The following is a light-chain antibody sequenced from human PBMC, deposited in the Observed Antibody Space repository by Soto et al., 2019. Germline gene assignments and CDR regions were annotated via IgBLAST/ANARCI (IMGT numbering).Light chain of an antibody. CDR2: DAS. Sequence: DIQMTQSPSTLSASVGDRVTITCRASQNINSWLAWYLQKPGKAPKLLIYDASNLESGVPSRFSGRGSGTEFTLTISSLQPDDFATYYCQQYNSYWTFGQGTKVDIK. CDR1: QNINSW. V-gene: IGKV1-5*01. J-gene: IGKJ1*01. CDR3: QQYNSYWT.